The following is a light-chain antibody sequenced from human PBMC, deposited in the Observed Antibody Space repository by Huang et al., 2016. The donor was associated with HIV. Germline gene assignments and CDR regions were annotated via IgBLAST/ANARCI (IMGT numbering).Light chain of an antibody. CDR1: QGISNS. Sequence: DIQMTQSPSSLSAFVGDRVTITCRASQGISNSLAWYQQKPGKAPKLLLYAASRLESGVPSRFSGSGAGTDYTLTISSLQPEDFATYVCQQYYTNPRTFGRGTKVEIK. CDR2: AAS. J-gene: IGKJ1*01. CDR3: QQYYTNPRT. V-gene: IGKV1-NL1*01.